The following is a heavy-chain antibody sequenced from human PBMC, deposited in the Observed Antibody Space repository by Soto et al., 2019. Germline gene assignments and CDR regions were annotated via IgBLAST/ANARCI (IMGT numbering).Heavy chain of an antibody. CDR2: ISSSSSTI. Sequence: EVQLVASGGGLVQPGGSLRLSCAASGFTFSSYSMNWVRQAPGKGLEWVSYISSSSSTIYYADSVKGRFTISRDNAKNSLYLQMTIRRAEGTAVYYCARDLNYGLFDYWGQGTLVTVSS. CDR3: ARDLNYGLFDY. D-gene: IGHD4-17*01. J-gene: IGHJ4*02. V-gene: IGHV3-48*01. CDR1: GFTFSSYS.